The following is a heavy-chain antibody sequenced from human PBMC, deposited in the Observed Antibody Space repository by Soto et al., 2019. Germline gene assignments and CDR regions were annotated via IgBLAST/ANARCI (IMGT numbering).Heavy chain of an antibody. CDR2: ISYSGST. Sequence: PSETLSLTCSVSGDSMNNGDYFWTWIRQTPGKGLQWIGYISYSGSTFYNPSLKTRLAMSVDTSKNQFSVRLRSVTAADTAVYYCARDRAHFYESSGRLDLWGQEMLVTVSS. J-gene: IGHJ4*02. V-gene: IGHV4-30-4*01. CDR3: ARDRAHFYESSGRLDL. CDR1: GDSMNNGDYF. D-gene: IGHD3-22*01.